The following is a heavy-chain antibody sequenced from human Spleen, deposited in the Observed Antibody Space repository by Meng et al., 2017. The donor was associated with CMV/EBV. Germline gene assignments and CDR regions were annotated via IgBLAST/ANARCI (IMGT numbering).Heavy chain of an antibody. CDR2: IYSGGST. Sequence: GESLKISCAVSGLTVSSNYMSWVRQAPGKGLEWVSVIYSGGSTYYADSVKGRFTISRDKSMNTLYLQMNSLRADDTAVYYCARGGAIAARPADYWGQGTLVTVSS. D-gene: IGHD6-6*01. J-gene: IGHJ4*02. CDR3: ARGGAIAARPADY. CDR1: GLTVSSNY. V-gene: IGHV3-53*01.